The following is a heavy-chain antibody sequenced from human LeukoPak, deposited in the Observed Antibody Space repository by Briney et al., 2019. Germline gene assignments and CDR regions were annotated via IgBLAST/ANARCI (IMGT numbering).Heavy chain of an antibody. V-gene: IGHV3-30*02. D-gene: IGHD7-27*01. J-gene: IGHJ3*01. Sequence: GGSLRLSCAASGFPFSSYAMHWVRQAPGKGLEWVAFIRHDGSNKYHRNSVQGRFTISRDNSRNTLYLQLNSLRPEDTAVYYCTKVRLLGALDDAFDVWGQGTMVTASS. CDR1: GFPFSSYA. CDR3: TKVRLLGALDDAFDV. CDR2: IRHDGSNK.